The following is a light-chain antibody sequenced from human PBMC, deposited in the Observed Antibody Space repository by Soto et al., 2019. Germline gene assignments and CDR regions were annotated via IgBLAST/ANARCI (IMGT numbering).Light chain of an antibody. J-gene: IGLJ3*02. V-gene: IGLV1-44*01. CDR2: SND. CDR1: TSNIGSNS. CDR3: AAWDDSLNGPV. Sequence: QSVLSQSPSASGTPGQRVTISCSGRTSNIGSNSVTWYQQLQGTAPKVVIYSNDQWPSGVPDRFSGSKSGSSASLAISGLQSEDEADYYCAAWDDSLNGPVFGGGTKLTVL.